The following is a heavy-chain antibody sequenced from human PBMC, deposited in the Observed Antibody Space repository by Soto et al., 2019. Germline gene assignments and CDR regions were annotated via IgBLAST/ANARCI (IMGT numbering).Heavy chain of an antibody. J-gene: IGHJ6*02. CDR3: ASSTIFGVVINYGMDV. V-gene: IGHV5-10-1*01. Sequence: GESLKISCKGSGYSFTSYWISWVRQMPGKGMEWMGRLDPSDSYTNYSPSFQGHVTISSDKSISTAYLQWSSLKASDTAMYYCASSTIFGVVINYGMDVWGQGTTVTVSS. CDR1: GYSFTSYW. D-gene: IGHD3-3*01. CDR2: LDPSDSYT.